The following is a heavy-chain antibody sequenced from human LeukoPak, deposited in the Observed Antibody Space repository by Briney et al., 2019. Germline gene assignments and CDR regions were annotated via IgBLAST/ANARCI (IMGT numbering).Heavy chain of an antibody. CDR2: ITSSSTSI. CDR3: ARVPTADTAMVNYFDY. J-gene: IGHJ4*02. Sequence: GGSLRLSCAASGFIFSNHAMTWVRQAPGKGLEWVSAITSSSTSIYYADSVRGRFTISRDNSKNTLSLQMDSLRAEDTAVYYCARVPTADTAMVNYFDYWGQGTLVTVSS. V-gene: IGHV3-23*01. CDR1: GFIFSNHA. D-gene: IGHD5-18*01.